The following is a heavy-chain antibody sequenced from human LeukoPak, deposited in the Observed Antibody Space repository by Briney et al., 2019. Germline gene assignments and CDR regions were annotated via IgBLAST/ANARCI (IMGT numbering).Heavy chain of an antibody. CDR1: GYTFTDLTEYY. D-gene: IGHD1-26*01. Sequence: GASVKVSCTASGYTFTDLTEYYIHWVRQAPGQGLEGMGWINPNNGGTKYAQKFQGRVTMTRDMSMNTAYMELSSLTSDDTAVYYCARRLGGSSEGYEFWGQGPLVTVSS. V-gene: IGHV1-2*02. CDR3: ARRLGGSSEGYEF. CDR2: INPNNGGT. J-gene: IGHJ4*02.